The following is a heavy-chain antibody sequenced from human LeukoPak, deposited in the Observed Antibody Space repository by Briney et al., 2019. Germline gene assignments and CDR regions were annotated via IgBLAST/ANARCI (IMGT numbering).Heavy chain of an antibody. Sequence: GASVKVSCKASGYTFTSYYMHWVRQAPGQGLEWMGIINPSGGSTSYAQKFQGRVTMTRDMSTSTVYMELSSLRSEDTAVYYCATRSAITMVRGIMSYWGQGTLVTVSS. J-gene: IGHJ4*02. CDR1: GYTFTSYY. CDR2: INPSGGST. CDR3: ATRSAITMVRGIMSY. V-gene: IGHV1-46*01. D-gene: IGHD3-10*01.